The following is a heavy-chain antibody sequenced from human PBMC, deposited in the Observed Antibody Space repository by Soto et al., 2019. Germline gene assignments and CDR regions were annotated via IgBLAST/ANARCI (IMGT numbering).Heavy chain of an antibody. J-gene: IGHJ3*02. CDR2: IGTAGDT. CDR3: ARGIAEDGGDAFDS. CDR1: GFTFSRYA. Sequence: EVQLVESGGGLVQPGGSLRLSCAASGFTFSRYAMHWVRQVRGEGLEWVSGIGTAGDTYYPASVKGRFTISRENAKNSLYLQMDRLRAEDTAGYYCARGIAEDGGDAFDSWGRGTMVTVSS. V-gene: IGHV3-13*01. D-gene: IGHD6-13*01.